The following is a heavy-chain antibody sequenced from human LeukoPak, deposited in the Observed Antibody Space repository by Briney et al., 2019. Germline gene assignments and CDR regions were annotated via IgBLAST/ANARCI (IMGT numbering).Heavy chain of an antibody. J-gene: IGHJ3*02. CDR3: AREQQDGFDI. V-gene: IGHV6-1*01. CDR1: GDSVSTNSAA. Sequence: SQTLSLTCAVSGDSVSTNSAAWNWVRQSPSRGLEWLGRTYYRYKWYNDYALSVKSRITINPDTSKNQVSLQLNSVPPEDTAVYYCAREQQDGFDIWGQGTVVTVSS. CDR2: TYYRYKWYN.